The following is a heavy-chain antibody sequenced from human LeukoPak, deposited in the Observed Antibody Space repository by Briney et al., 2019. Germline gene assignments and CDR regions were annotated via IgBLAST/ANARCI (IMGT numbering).Heavy chain of an antibody. Sequence: GGSLRLSCAASGFTFSSYGMHWVRQAPGKGLEWVAFIRYDGSNKYYADSVKGRFTISRDNSKNTLYLQMNSLRAEDTAVYYCARVLRDISGYYDYWGQGTLVTVSS. CDR3: ARVLRDISGYYDY. V-gene: IGHV3-30*02. J-gene: IGHJ4*02. D-gene: IGHD3-22*01. CDR1: GFTFSSYG. CDR2: IRYDGSNK.